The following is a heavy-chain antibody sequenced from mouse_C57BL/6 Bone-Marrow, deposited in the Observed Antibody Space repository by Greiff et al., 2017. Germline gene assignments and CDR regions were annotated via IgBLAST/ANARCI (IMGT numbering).Heavy chain of an antibody. D-gene: IGHD4-1*01. CDR3: ARDQARTGRAFDY. V-gene: IGHV3-6*01. J-gene: IGHJ2*01. Sequence: VQLKQSGPGLVKPSQSLSLTCSVTGYSITSGYYWNWIRQFPGNKLEWMGYISYDGSNNYNPSLKNRISITRDTSKNQFFLKLNSVTTEDTATYYCARDQARTGRAFDYWGQGTTLTVSS. CDR1: GYSITSGYY. CDR2: ISYDGSN.